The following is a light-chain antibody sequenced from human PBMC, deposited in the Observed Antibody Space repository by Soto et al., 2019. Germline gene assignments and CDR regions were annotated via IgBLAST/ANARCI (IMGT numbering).Light chain of an antibody. Sequence: EIVLTQCPATLSLSPGERATLSCRASQSVSSYLAWYQQKPGQAPRLLIYDASNRATGIPARFSGSGSGTDFTLTISSLEPEDFAVYYCQQRSNWPRLTFGGGTKVEIK. CDR1: QSVSSY. CDR3: QQRSNWPRLT. V-gene: IGKV3-11*01. J-gene: IGKJ4*01. CDR2: DAS.